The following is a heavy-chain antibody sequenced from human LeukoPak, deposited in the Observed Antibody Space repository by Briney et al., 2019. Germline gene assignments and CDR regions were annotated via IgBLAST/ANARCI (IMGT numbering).Heavy chain of an antibody. CDR2: IIPIFGTA. CDR3: ARDQGYGGNSGNDY. CDR1: GGTFSSYA. J-gene: IGHJ4*02. V-gene: IGHV1-69*06. Sequence: ASVKVSCKASGGTFSSYAISWVRQAPGQGLEWMGGIIPIFGTANYAQKFQGRVTITADKSTSTAYMELSSLRSEDTAVYYCARDQGYGGNSGNDYWGQGTLVTVSS. D-gene: IGHD4-23*01.